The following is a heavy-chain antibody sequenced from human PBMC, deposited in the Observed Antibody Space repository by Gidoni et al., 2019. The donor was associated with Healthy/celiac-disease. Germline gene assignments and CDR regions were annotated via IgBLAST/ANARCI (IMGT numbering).Heavy chain of an antibody. Sequence: EVQLMQSGAEVKKPGESLKISCKGSGYSFTSYWIGWVRQMPGKGLEWMGIIYPGDSYTRYSPSFQGQVTISADKSISTAYLQWSSLKASDTAMYYCARNARTYYDFWSGYEDSWGMDVWGQGTTVTVSS. CDR1: GYSFTSYW. CDR3: ARNARTYYDFWSGYEDSWGMDV. V-gene: IGHV5-51*01. J-gene: IGHJ6*02. CDR2: IYPGDSYT. D-gene: IGHD3-3*01.